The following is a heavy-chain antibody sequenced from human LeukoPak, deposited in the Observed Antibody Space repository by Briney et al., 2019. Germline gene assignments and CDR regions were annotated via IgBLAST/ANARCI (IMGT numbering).Heavy chain of an antibody. CDR2: IYHSGST. Sequence: SETLSLTCAVSGYSISSGYYWGWIRQPPGKGLEWIGSIYHSGSTYYNPSLKSRVTISVDTSKNQFSLKLSPVTAADTAVYYCARHADYDFWSGYSAGNGDWFDPWGQGTLVTVSS. CDR3: ARHADYDFWSGYSAGNGDWFDP. D-gene: IGHD3-3*01. CDR1: GYSISSGYY. V-gene: IGHV4-38-2*01. J-gene: IGHJ5*02.